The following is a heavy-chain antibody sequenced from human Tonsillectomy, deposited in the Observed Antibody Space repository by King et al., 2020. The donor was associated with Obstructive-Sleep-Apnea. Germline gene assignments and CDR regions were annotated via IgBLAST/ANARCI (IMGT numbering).Heavy chain of an antibody. Sequence: VQLVESGGGLVQPGRSLRLSCAASGFTFDDYAMHWVRQAPGKGLEWVSGITWNSGSTGYADSVKGRFTISRDNAKNSLYLQMHSLRAEDPALYYCARDSGLGYPYSLFDYYDGWGQRILVT. CDR3: ARDSGLGYPYSLFDYYDG. CDR1: GFTFDDYA. V-gene: IGHV3-9*01. J-gene: IGHJ4*02. D-gene: IGHD2-15*01. CDR2: ITWNSGST.